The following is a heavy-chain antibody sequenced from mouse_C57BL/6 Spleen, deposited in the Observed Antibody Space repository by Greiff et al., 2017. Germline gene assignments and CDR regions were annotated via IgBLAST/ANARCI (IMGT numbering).Heavy chain of an antibody. J-gene: IGHJ2*01. CDR3: ARKEVYGSSPFDY. CDR1: GFNIKNTY. D-gene: IGHD1-1*01. V-gene: IGHV14-3*01. CDR2: IDPANGNT. Sequence: EVQLQQSVAELVRPGASVKLSCTASGFNIKNTYMPWVKQRPEQGLEWIGRIDPANGNTKYAPKFQGKATITADTSSNTAYLQLSSLTSEDTAIYYCARKEVYGSSPFDYWGQGTTLTVAS.